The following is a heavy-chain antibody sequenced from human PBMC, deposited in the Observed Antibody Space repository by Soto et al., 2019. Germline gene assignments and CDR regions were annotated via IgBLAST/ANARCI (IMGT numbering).Heavy chain of an antibody. CDR2: IYYDGSNK. D-gene: IGHD5-12*01. Sequence: QVQLVESGGGVVQPGRSLRLSCAASGFTFSSYGIHWVRQAPGKGLEWVAVIYYDGSNKYYADSVKGRFTISRDNSKNPLYLQMTSLRADDPAVYYCARGHGVATTMGWFDPWGQGTLVTVSS. J-gene: IGHJ5*02. V-gene: IGHV3-33*01. CDR3: ARGHGVATTMGWFDP. CDR1: GFTFSSYG.